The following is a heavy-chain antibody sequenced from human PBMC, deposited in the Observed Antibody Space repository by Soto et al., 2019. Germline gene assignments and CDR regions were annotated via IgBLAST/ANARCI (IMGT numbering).Heavy chain of an antibody. D-gene: IGHD3-3*01. CDR2: INHSGSP. CDR3: ARARFSQWSQDYYGLDV. J-gene: IGHJ6*02. CDR1: GSLPVGSLSTYF. Sequence: SETLSLTCGLSGSLPVGSLSTYFWTWIRQPPGKGLEWIGEINHSGSPNYSPSLRGRVTIALDTSKKQFSLNLSSVTAADTAVYFCARARFSQWSQDYYGLDVWGPGTT. V-gene: IGHV4-34*01.